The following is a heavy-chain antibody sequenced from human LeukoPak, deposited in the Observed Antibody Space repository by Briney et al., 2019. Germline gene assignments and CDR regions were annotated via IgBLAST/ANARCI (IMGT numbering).Heavy chain of an antibody. Sequence: GASVKVSCKASGYTFTGYYMHRVRQAPGQGLEWMGWINPNSGGTNYAQKFQGRVTMTRDTSISTAYMELSRLRSDDTAVYYCARGGRWRATAMVTRFDYWGQGTLVTVSS. CDR1: GYTFTGYY. CDR3: ARGGRWRATAMVTRFDY. CDR2: INPNSGGT. V-gene: IGHV1-2*02. D-gene: IGHD5-18*01. J-gene: IGHJ4*02.